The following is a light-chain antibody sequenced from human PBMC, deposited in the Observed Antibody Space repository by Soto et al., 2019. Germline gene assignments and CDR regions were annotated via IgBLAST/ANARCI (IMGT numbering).Light chain of an antibody. CDR2: GAS. CDR3: QQYDNSLYT. V-gene: IGKV3-20*01. Sequence: EIVLTQSPGTLSLSPGERVTLSCRASQSVSSTYLAWYQQKPGLAPRLLIYGASSRATGIPDRFSGSGSGTDFTLTISRLEPEDFAVYYCQQYDNSLYTFGQGTKLEIK. J-gene: IGKJ2*01. CDR1: QSVSSTY.